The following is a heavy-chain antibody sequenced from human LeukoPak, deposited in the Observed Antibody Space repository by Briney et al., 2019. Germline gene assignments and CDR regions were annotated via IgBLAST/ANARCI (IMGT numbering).Heavy chain of an antibody. Sequence: GGSPRLSCAASGFTFSSIWMSCVRHAPGEGLQWVANIIGDGGETYYIDSVKGRVNISREDAKSSLYLQMNSLRAEDTAVYFCARPGYFDTSRDWHDGWGQGTPVTVSS. CDR3: ARPGYFDTSRDWHDG. D-gene: IGHD3-22*01. CDR2: IIGDGGET. J-gene: IGHJ4*02. CDR1: GFTFSSIW. V-gene: IGHV3-7*01.